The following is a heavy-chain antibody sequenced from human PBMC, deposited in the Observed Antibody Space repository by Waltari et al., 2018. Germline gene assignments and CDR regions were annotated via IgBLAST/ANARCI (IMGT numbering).Heavy chain of an antibody. CDR3: ATDLGWRGSRLGVTGSDYFDY. V-gene: IGHV1-69*08. Sequence: QVQLVQSGAEVKRPGVSVRVSCRTSTVMFSNYAFSWVRQAPGQGLEWMGRISPVFDTANDAQKFRGRVMINADKSSNTIYMELSSLRSEDTAVYYCATDLGWRGSRLGVTGSDYFDYWGQGTLVTVSS. J-gene: IGHJ4*02. CDR2: ISPVFDTA. D-gene: IGHD3-16*01. CDR1: TVMFSNYA.